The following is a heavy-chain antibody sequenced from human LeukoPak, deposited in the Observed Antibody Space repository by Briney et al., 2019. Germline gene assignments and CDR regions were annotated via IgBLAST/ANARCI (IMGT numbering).Heavy chain of an antibody. CDR1: GFVFSTYA. J-gene: IGHJ4*02. D-gene: IGHD5-24*01. CDR3: ARDLCSGAEMATSDY. V-gene: IGHV3-64*01. CDR2: IIGNASYT. Sequence: LLAGSLRLSCSASGFVFSTYAMHWLRPAPGKGLEDGSGIIGNASYTDYANAMKGRFTISRDNSKNTLYRQLGSLRAEDMAGYYCARDLCSGAEMATSDYWGQGTLVTVSS.